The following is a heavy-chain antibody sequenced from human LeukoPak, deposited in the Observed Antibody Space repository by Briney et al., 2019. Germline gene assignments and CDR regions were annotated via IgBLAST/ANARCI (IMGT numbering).Heavy chain of an antibody. V-gene: IGHV1-2*04. CDR2: INPNSGGT. CDR3: ARDRVEITIPFGGMDV. Sequence: ASVKVSCKASGYTFTGYYMHWVRQAPGQGLEWMGWINPNSGGTNYAQKFQGWVTMTRDTSISTAYMELSRLRSDDTAVYYCARDRVEITIPFGGMDVWGQGTTVTVSS. CDR1: GYTFTGYY. D-gene: IGHD3-9*01. J-gene: IGHJ6*02.